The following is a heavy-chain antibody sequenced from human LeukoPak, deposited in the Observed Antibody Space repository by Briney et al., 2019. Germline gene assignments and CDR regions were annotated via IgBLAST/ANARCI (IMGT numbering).Heavy chain of an antibody. J-gene: IGHJ4*02. V-gene: IGHV4-59*01. CDR3: TREPGGSGSRGLDY. D-gene: IGHD3-10*01. CDR2: IYYSGST. CDR1: GGSISSYY. Sequence: SETLSLTCTVSGGSISSYYWSWIRQPPGKGLEWIGNIYYSGSTNYNPSLKSRVTISVDTSKNQFSLKLSSVTAADTAVYYCTREPGGSGSRGLDYWGQGTLVTVSS.